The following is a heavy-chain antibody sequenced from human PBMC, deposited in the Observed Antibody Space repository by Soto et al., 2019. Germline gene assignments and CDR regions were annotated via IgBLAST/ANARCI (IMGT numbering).Heavy chain of an antibody. CDR2: ISGSGGST. Sequence: GGSLRLSCAASGFTFSSYAMSWVRQAPGKGLEWVSAISGSGGSTYDADSVKGRFTISRDNSKNTLYLQMNSLRAEDTAVYYCAKVGSGILTGYCRTSWSQPLDYWGQGTLVTVSS. J-gene: IGHJ4*02. CDR1: GFTFSSYA. CDR3: AKVGSGILTGYCRTSWSQPLDY. D-gene: IGHD3-9*01. V-gene: IGHV3-23*01.